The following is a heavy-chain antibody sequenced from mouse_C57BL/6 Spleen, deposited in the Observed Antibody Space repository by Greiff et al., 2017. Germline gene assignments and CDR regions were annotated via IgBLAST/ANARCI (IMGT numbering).Heavy chain of an antibody. CDR3: ARGYYCGSSYSFDY. D-gene: IGHD1-1*01. J-gene: IGHJ2*01. CDR1: GYTFTSYW. CDR2: IDPSDSET. V-gene: IGHV1-52*01. Sequence: QVQLQQPGAELVRPGSSVKLSCKASGYTFTSYWMHWVKQRPIQGLEWIGNIDPSDSETHYNQKFKDKATLTVEKSSSTAYMQLRSLTSEDSEVYDGARGYYCGSSYSFDYWGQGTTLTVSS.